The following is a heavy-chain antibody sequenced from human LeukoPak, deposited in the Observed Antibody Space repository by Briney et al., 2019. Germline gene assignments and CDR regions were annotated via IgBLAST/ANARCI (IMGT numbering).Heavy chain of an antibody. J-gene: IGHJ6*03. V-gene: IGHV1-46*01. Sequence: GASVKVSCKASGYTFTSYYMHWVRQAPGQGLEWMGIINPSGGSTSYAQKFQGRVTMTRDMSTSTVYMELSSLRSEDTAVYYCAREGGAGTTFYYYYCYMDVWGKGTTVTVSS. CDR1: GYTFTSYY. CDR3: AREGGAGTTFYYYYCYMDV. CDR2: INPSGGST. D-gene: IGHD1-7*01.